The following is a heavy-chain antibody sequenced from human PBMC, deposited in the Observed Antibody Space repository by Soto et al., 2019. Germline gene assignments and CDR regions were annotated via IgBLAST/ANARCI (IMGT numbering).Heavy chain of an antibody. V-gene: IGHV1-8*01. Sequence: ASVKVSFKASGYTFASYDINWVRQATGQGLEWMGWMNPNSGNTGYAQKFQGRVTMTRNTSISTAYMELSSLRSEDTAVYYCARGVAGFLEWLASFDPWGQGTLVTVSS. D-gene: IGHD3-3*01. J-gene: IGHJ5*02. CDR3: ARGVAGFLEWLASFDP. CDR1: GYTFASYD. CDR2: MNPNSGNT.